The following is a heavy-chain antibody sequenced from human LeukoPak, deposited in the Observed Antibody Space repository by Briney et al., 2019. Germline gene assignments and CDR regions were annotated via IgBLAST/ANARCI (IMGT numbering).Heavy chain of an antibody. V-gene: IGHV1-69*04. CDR2: IIPILGIA. D-gene: IGHD3-10*01. CDR3: ARGGDVWFGELLPGFWFDP. Sequence: SVKVSCKASGGTFSSYAISWVRQAPGQGHEWMGRIIPILGIANYAQKFQGRVTITADKSTSTAYMELSSLRSEDTAVYYCARGGDVWFGELLPGFWFDPWGQGTLVTVSS. J-gene: IGHJ5*02. CDR1: GGTFSSYA.